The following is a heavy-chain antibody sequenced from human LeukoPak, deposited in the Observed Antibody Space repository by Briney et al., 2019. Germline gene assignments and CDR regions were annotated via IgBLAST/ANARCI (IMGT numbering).Heavy chain of an antibody. J-gene: IGHJ4*02. D-gene: IGHD6-13*01. CDR3: ARNVYSSSWYYFDY. V-gene: IGHV4-30-2*01. CDR1: GGSISSGGYS. Sequence: SLTLSLTCAVSGGSISSGGYSWSWIRQPPGKGLEWIGYIYHSGSTYYNPSLKSRVTISVDRSKNQFSLKLSSVTAADTAVYYCARNVYSSSWYYFDYWGQGTLVTVSS. CDR2: IYHSGST.